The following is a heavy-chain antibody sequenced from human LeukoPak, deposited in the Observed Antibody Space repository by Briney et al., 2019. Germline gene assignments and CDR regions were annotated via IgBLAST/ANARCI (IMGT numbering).Heavy chain of an antibody. J-gene: IGHJ4*02. CDR2: INPNSGGT. D-gene: IGHD6-19*01. Sequence: ASVKVSCKAPGYTFTGYYMHWVRQAPGQGLEWMGWINPNSGGTNYAQKFQGRVTMTRDTSISTAYMELSRLRSDDTAVYYCARDLPQLSYSSGWYGDFDYWGQGTLVTVSS. CDR3: ARDLPQLSYSSGWYGDFDY. V-gene: IGHV1-2*02. CDR1: GYTFTGYY.